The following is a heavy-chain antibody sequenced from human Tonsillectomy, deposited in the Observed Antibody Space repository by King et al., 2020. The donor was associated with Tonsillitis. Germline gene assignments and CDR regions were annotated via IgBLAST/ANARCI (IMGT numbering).Heavy chain of an antibody. CDR1: GYNFTSYW. D-gene: IGHD4/OR15-4a*01. CDR3: SRCAFGAADRPVVNPNYYYYYYMDV. Sequence: VQLVESGAEVKKPGESLKISCKGSGYNFTSYWIGWVRQMPGKGLEWMGIINPRDSDTRYSPSFQGQGTISADKSLSTAYLQWSSLKASDSAMYYCSRCAFGAADRPVVNPNYYYYYYMDVWGKGTTVTVSS. CDR2: INPRDSDT. V-gene: IGHV5-51*03. J-gene: IGHJ6*03.